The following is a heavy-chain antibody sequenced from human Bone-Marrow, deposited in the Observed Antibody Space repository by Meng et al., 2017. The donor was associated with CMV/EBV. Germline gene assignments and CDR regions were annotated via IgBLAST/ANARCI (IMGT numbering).Heavy chain of an antibody. CDR2: ISADTINI. CDR1: GGTFSSYA. J-gene: IGHJ4*02. Sequence: ASVKVSCKASGGTFSSYAISWVRQAPGQGLEWMGGISADTININFAQKFQGRVTLTTDTSTTTAYMELRSLTSDDTAMYYCSIGEFDDWGQGTLVTVSS. V-gene: IGHV1-18*01. CDR3: SIGEFDD. D-gene: IGHD3-10*01.